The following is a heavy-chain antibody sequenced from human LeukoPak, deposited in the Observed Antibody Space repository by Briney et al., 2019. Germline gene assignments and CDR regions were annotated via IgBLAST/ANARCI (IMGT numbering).Heavy chain of an antibody. Sequence: PGGSLRLSCEASGFTFSNYAMSWGRQLPGKGLEWLADMNPDGSTIVYVDSVKGRFTISRNNAKNSVYLQMDGLRAEDTAVYYCARDPLNGALDIWGQGTLVTVSS. CDR2: MNPDGSTI. V-gene: IGHV3-7*01. CDR3: ARDPLNGALDI. J-gene: IGHJ3*02. CDR1: GFTFSNYA.